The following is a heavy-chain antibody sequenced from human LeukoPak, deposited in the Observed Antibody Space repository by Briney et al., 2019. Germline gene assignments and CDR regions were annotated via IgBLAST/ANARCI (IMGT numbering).Heavy chain of an antibody. Sequence: SQTLSLTCTVSGGSISSGGYYWSWIRQHPGEGLEWIGYIYYSGSTYYNPSLKSRVTISVDTSKNQFSLKLSSVTAADTAVYYCARARGPRSYFDYWGQGTLVTVSS. CDR3: ARARGPRSYFDY. V-gene: IGHV4-31*03. J-gene: IGHJ4*02. CDR2: IYYSGST. CDR1: GGSISSGGYY.